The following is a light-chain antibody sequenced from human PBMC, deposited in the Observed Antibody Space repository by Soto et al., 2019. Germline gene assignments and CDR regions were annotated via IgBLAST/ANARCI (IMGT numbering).Light chain of an antibody. CDR1: TSNIGADYD. Sequence: QSALTQPPSVSGAPGQRVAISCTGSTSNIGADYDVHWYQQLPGAAPKLLIYANNNRPSGVPDRFSGSKSGTSACLVITGLQTEDEADYFCQSYDSSLSNSVFGTGTKLTVL. CDR3: QSYDSSLSNSV. CDR2: ANN. V-gene: IGLV1-40*01. J-gene: IGLJ1*01.